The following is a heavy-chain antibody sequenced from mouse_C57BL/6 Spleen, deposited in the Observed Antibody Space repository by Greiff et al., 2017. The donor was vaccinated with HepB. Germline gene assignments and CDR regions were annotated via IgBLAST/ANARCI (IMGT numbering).Heavy chain of an antibody. D-gene: IGHD3-1*01. V-gene: IGHV1-61*01. CDR2: IYPSDSET. Sequence: VQLQQPGAELVRPGSSVKLSCKASGYTFTSYWMDWVKQRPGQGLEWIGNIYPSDSETHYNQKFKDKATLTVDKSSNTAYMQPSILTSEYSAVYYCASWCTGSFGYWAQVTPLTVPS. CDR3: ASWCTGSFGY. J-gene: IGHJ2*01. CDR1: GYTFTSYW.